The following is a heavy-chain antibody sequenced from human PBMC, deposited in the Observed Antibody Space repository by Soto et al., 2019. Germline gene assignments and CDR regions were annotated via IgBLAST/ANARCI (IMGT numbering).Heavy chain of an antibody. D-gene: IGHD2-2*01. J-gene: IGHJ4*02. CDR3: AKDDSEGGSSTSLGHY. CDR1: GFTFSSYA. CDR2: ISGSGGST. V-gene: IGHV3-23*01. Sequence: EVQLLESGGGLVQPGGSLRLSCAASGFTFSSYAMSWVRQAPGKGLEWVSAISGSGGSTYYADSVKGRFTISRDNSKNTLYLQMSSMRAEDTAVYYCAKDDSEGGSSTSLGHYWGQGTLVTVSS.